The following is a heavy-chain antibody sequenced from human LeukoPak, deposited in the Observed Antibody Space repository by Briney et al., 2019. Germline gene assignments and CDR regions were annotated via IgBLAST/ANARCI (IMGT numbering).Heavy chain of an antibody. Sequence: GGSLRLSCAASGFTFSSYSMNWVRQAPGKGLEWVSSISSSSSYIYYADSVKGRFTISRDNAKNSLYLQMNSLRAEDTAVYYCAKGGGALRYFELDYWGQGTLVTVSS. CDR2: ISSSSSYI. J-gene: IGHJ4*02. D-gene: IGHD3-9*01. CDR1: GFTFSSYS. CDR3: AKGGGALRYFELDY. V-gene: IGHV3-21*01.